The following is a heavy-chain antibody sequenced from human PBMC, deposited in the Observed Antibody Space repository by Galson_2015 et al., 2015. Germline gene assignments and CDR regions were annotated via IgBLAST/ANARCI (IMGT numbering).Heavy chain of an antibody. CDR2: IYSGGST. D-gene: IGHD4-17*01. CDR1: GFTVSSNY. J-gene: IGHJ5*02. CDR3: VRAGTTVTGFDP. V-gene: IGHV3-53*01. Sequence: SLRLSCAASGFTVSSNYMSWVRQAPGKGLEWVSVIYSGGSTYYADSVKGRFTISRDNSKNTLYLQMNSLRAEDTAVYYCVRAGTTVTGFDPWGQGTLVTVSS.